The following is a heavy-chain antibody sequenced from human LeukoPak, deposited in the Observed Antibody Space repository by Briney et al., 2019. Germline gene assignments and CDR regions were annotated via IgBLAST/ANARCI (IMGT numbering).Heavy chain of an antibody. CDR3: AREAPGGYFDY. CDR2: IKPSAGTT. V-gene: IGHV1-46*01. J-gene: IGHJ4*02. D-gene: IGHD3-16*01. CDR1: GYTFTTYF. Sequence: ASVKVSCKATGYTFTTYFLHWVRQAPGQGLEWMGMIKPSAGTTNYAQNFQGRVTMTRDTSTSTVYMDLTSLRSEDTAVYYCAREAPGGYFDYWAQGTLVTVSS.